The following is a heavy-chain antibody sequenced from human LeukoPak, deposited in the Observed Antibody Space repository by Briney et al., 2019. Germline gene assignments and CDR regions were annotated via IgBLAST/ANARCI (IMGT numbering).Heavy chain of an antibody. Sequence: PGGSLRLPCAASRFTFSSYAMSWVRQAPGKGLEWVSAISGSGGSTYYADSVKGRFTISRDNSKNTLYLQMNSLRAEDTAVYYCAKDPNGYCSSTSCSDFDHWGQGTLVTVSS. V-gene: IGHV3-23*01. J-gene: IGHJ4*02. D-gene: IGHD2-2*01. CDR2: ISGSGGST. CDR1: RFTFSSYA. CDR3: AKDPNGYCSSTSCSDFDH.